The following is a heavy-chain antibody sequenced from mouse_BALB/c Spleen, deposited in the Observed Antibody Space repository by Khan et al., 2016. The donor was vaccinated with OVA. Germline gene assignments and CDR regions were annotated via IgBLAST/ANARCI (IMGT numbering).Heavy chain of an antibody. Sequence: VQLQQSGTVLARPGASVKMSCKASGYTFTSYWMHWIKQRPGQGLEWIGAIYPGNSDTNYNQRFKGKANLTAVTSTSTAYMELNSLTNEDSAVYDCTRNGFGNYESCDYWGQGTTLTVSS. V-gene: IGHV1-5*01. CDR3: TRNGFGNYESCDY. CDR2: IYPGNSDT. CDR1: GYTFTSYW. D-gene: IGHD2-1*01. J-gene: IGHJ2*01.